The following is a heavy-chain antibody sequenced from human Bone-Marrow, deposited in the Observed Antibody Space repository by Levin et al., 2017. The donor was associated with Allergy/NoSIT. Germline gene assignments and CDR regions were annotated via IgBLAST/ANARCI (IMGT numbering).Heavy chain of an antibody. J-gene: IGHJ4*02. D-gene: IGHD1-26*01. CDR1: GFTVSSYH. CDR2: IYSDGRT. V-gene: IGHV3-53*01. CDR3: ARGGVGPYYFDY. Sequence: GGSLRLSCAASGFTVSSYHMSWVRQAPGKGLEWLSFIYSDGRTHYADSVKGRFTISRDDSKNTLHLQMNSLRAEATAVYYCARGGVGPYYFDYWGQGTLVTVSS.